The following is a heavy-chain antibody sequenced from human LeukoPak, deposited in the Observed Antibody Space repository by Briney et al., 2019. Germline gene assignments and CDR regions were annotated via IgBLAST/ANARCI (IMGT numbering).Heavy chain of an antibody. Sequence: SETLSLTCAVYGGSFSGYYWSWVRQPPGKGLEWIGEINHSGSTNYNPSLKSRVTISVDTSKNQFSLKLSSVTAADTAVYYCARSYGDYYDYWGPGTLVTVSS. J-gene: IGHJ4*02. CDR1: GGSFSGYY. CDR2: INHSGST. D-gene: IGHD4-17*01. V-gene: IGHV4-34*01. CDR3: ARSYGDYYDY.